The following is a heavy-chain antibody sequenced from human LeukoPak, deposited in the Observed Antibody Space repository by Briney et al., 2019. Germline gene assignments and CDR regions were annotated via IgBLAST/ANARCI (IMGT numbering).Heavy chain of an antibody. V-gene: IGHV1-69*04. CDR2: IIPIPGIA. CDR1: GGTFSSYA. Sequence: SVKVSCKASGGTFSSYAISWVRQAPGQGLEWMGRIIPIPGIANYAQKFQGRVTITADKSTSTAYMELSSLRSEDTAVYYCARWFEGDPKNFDYWGQGTLVTVSS. D-gene: IGHD3-10*01. J-gene: IGHJ4*02. CDR3: ARWFEGDPKNFDY.